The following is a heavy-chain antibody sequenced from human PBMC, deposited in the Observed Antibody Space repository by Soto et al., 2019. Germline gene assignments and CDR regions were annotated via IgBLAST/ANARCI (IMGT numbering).Heavy chain of an antibody. V-gene: IGHV3-11*01. CDR3: ARGGTLLPQSGSYVPYYYYGMDV. CDR1: GFTFSDYY. D-gene: IGHD1-26*01. J-gene: IGHJ6*02. CDR2: ISSSGSTI. Sequence: QVQLVESGGGLVKPGGSLRLSCAASGFTFSDYYMSWIRQAPGKGLAWVSYISSSGSTIYYADSVKGRFTISRDNAKNSLYLQMNSLRAEDTAVYYCARGGTLLPQSGSYVPYYYYGMDVWGQGTTVTVSS.